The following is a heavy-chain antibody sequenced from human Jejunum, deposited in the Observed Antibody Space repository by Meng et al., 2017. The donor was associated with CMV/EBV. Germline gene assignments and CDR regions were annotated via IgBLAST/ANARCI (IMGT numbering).Heavy chain of an antibody. CDR3: ARAGHLIHSWFDP. CDR2: IFTRSAHI. V-gene: IGHV3-21*01. D-gene: IGHD2-8*01. Sequence: ASGFTLSNYDMNWVRQAPGKGLEWVASIFTRSAHIYYTDSVQGRFTISRDDAKGSLYLQMNSLRVEDTALYYCARAGHLIHSWFDPWGQGTLVTVSS. CDR1: GFTLSNYD. J-gene: IGHJ5*02.